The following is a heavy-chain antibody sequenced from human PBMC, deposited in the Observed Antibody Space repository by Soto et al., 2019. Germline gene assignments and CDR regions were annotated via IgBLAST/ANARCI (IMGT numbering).Heavy chain of an antibody. Sequence: VGSLRLCCAASGFTFSSYAMHWVRQAPGKGLEWVAVISYDGSNKYYADSVKGRFTISRDNSKNTLYLQMNSLRAEDTAVYYCARDPSTYYDIAYFDYWGQGTLVPVSS. V-gene: IGHV3-30-3*01. D-gene: IGHD3-9*01. J-gene: IGHJ4*02. CDR3: ARDPSTYYDIAYFDY. CDR1: GFTFSSYA. CDR2: ISYDGSNK.